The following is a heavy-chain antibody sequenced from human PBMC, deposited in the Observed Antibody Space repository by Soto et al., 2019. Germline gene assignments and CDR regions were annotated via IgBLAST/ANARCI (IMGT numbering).Heavy chain of an antibody. CDR2: IYYSGST. V-gene: IGHV4-59*01. CDR3: ARVRYSSRYWFDP. D-gene: IGHD6-19*01. Sequence: SSETLSLTCTVSGASLSSYYWSWIRQPPGKGLEWIGYIYYSGSTNYNPSLKSRVTISVDTSKNQFSLKLNSVTAADTAVYYCARVRYSSRYWFDPWGQGTLVTVSS. CDR1: GASLSSYY. J-gene: IGHJ5*02.